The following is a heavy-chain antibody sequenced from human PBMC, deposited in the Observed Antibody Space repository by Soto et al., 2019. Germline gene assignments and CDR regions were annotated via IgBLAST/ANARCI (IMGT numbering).Heavy chain of an antibody. CDR3: ARRGDFDSSGYNFDY. V-gene: IGHV4-39*01. J-gene: IGHJ4*02. CDR2: IYYSGST. Sequence: QLQLQESGPGLVKPSETLSLTCTVSGGSISSSSYYWGWIRQPPGKGLEWIGSIYYSGSTYYNPSLKSRATISVDTSKNQFSLKLSSVTAADTAVYYCARRGDFDSSGYNFDYWGQGTLVTVSS. CDR1: GGSISSSSYY. D-gene: IGHD3-22*01.